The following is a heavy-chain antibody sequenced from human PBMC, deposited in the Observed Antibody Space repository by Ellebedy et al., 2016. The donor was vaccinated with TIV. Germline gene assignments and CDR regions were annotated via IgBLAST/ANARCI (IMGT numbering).Heavy chain of an antibody. CDR1: GFSFSSYW. CDR3: ARRGSYGDYAVHVNSWFDS. J-gene: IGHJ5*01. V-gene: IGHV3-7*01. D-gene: IGHD4-17*01. CDR2: IYQDGSEK. Sequence: PGGSLRLSCAASGFSFSSYWMSWVRQAPGKGLEWVANIYQDGSEKYYVDSVEGRFTISRDNANNILYLQMKSLRAEDTAVYYCARRGSYGDYAVHVNSWFDSWGQGTPVTVAP.